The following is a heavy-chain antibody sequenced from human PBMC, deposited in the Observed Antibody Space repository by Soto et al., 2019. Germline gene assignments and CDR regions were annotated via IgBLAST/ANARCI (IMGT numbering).Heavy chain of an antibody. J-gene: IGHJ4*02. CDR1: GFTFSTYW. Sequence: GGSLRLSCAASGFTFSTYWMSWVRQAPGKGLEWVANIKEDGSEKNYADSVKGRFTISRDNAKNSLYLQMNSLRAEDTAVYYCARDSGSWQDSSGYYREDFDYWGQGTLVTVSS. V-gene: IGHV3-7*05. CDR3: ARDSGSWQDSSGYYREDFDY. CDR2: IKEDGSEK. D-gene: IGHD3-22*01.